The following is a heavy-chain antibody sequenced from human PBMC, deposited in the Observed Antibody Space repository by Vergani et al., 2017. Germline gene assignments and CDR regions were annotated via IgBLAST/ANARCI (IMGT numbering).Heavy chain of an antibody. CDR2: INHSGST. J-gene: IGHJ4*02. CDR3: ARGRGRPKTPWPFDY. V-gene: IGHV4-38-2*01. D-gene: IGHD1-1*01. CDR1: GYSISSGYY. Sequence: QVQLQESGPGLVKPSETLSLTCAVSGYSISSGYYWGWIRQPPGKGLEWIGEINHSGSTNYNPSLKSRVTISVDTSKNQFSLKLSSVTAADTAVYYCARGRGRPKTPWPFDYWGQGTLVTVSS.